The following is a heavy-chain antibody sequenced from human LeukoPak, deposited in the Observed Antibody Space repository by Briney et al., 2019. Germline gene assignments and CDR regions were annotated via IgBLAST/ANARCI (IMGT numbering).Heavy chain of an antibody. CDR3: ASSVGYNKAGYYYYLDF. J-gene: IGHJ6*03. CDR1: GYTPTGSY. V-gene: IGHV1-2*02. Sequence: ASVKVSCKASGYTPTGSYMHWVRQAPGQGLEWMGWINPNTGGTNYAQKFQGRVTMTWDTSISTAYMELSSLRSDDTAVYYCASSVGYNKAGYYYYLDFWGKGTTVTVSS. D-gene: IGHD5-24*01. CDR2: INPNTGGT.